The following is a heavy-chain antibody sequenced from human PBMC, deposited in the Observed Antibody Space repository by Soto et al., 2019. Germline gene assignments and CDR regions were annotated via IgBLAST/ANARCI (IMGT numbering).Heavy chain of an antibody. D-gene: IGHD1-26*01. J-gene: IGHJ6*02. CDR2: IYSGGST. CDR1: GFTVNSDY. CDR3: ARDPGDRNGVSV. Sequence: EVQLVESGGALVQPGGSLRLSCAASGFTVNSDYMSWVRQAPGKGLEWVSVIYSGGSTYYADSVKGRFTISRDNSKNTLYLQMNSLRAEDTAVYYCARDPGDRNGVSVWGQGTTVTVSS. V-gene: IGHV3-66*01.